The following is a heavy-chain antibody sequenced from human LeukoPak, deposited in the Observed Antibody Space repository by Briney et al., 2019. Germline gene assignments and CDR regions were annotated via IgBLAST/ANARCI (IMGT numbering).Heavy chain of an antibody. CDR3: ARVWPELELGFDY. Sequence: ASVKVSCKASGYTFTGYYMHWGRQAPGQGLEWMGWINPNSGGTNYAQKFQGRVTMTRDTSISTAYMELSRLRSDDTAVYYCARVWPELELGFDYWGQGTLVTVSS. D-gene: IGHD1-7*01. CDR2: INPNSGGT. V-gene: IGHV1-2*02. J-gene: IGHJ4*02. CDR1: GYTFTGYY.